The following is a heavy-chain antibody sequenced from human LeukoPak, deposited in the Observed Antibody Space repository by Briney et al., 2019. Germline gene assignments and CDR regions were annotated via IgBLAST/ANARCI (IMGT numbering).Heavy chain of an antibody. CDR1: GYSIRSDYF. V-gene: IGHV4-38-2*01. CDR2: IHHGGST. CDR3: ARRRNMDV. J-gene: IGHJ6*03. Sequence: PSETLSLTCVVSGYSIRSDYFWGWIRQPPGKGLEWIGSIHHGGSTYYNPSLKSRVTISVDTTNNQFSLKLSSVTAADTAVYYCARRRNMDVWGKGTTVTVSS.